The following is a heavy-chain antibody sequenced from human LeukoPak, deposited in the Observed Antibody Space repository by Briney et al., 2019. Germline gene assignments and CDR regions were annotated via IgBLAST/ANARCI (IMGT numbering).Heavy chain of an antibody. CDR1: GFTFSSYS. CDR3: ARESQIGAFDI. V-gene: IGHV3-21*01. CDR2: ISSSSSYI. J-gene: IGHJ3*02. Sequence: GGSLRLSCAASGFTFSSYSMNWVRQAPGKGLEWVSSISSSSSYIYYADSVKGRFTISRDNAKNSLYLQMNSLRAEDTAVYYCARESQIGAFDIWGQGTMVTVSS.